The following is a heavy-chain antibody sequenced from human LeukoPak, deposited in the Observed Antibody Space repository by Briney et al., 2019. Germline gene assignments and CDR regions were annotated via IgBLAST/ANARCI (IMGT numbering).Heavy chain of an antibody. CDR1: GFTSSSYG. CDR3: ARDDGSSWYAPVY. D-gene: IGHD6-13*01. J-gene: IGHJ4*02. Sequence: GGSLRLSCAASGFTSSSYGMHWVRQAPGKGLEGVAVIWYDGSNKYYADSVKGRFTISRDNSKNTLYLQMNSLRAEDTAVYYCARDDGSSWYAPVYWGQGTLVTVSS. V-gene: IGHV3-33*01. CDR2: IWYDGSNK.